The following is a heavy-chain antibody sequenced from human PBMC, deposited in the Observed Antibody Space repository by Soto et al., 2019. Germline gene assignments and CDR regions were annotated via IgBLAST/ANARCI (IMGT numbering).Heavy chain of an antibody. Sequence: SETLSLTCTVSGASVNTGDYYWSWIRQPPGKGLEWIGYIYYSGSTNYNPSLKSRVTISVDTSKNQFSLKLSSVTAADTAVYYCARGVSGFDYWGQGTLVTVSS. V-gene: IGHV4-61*08. CDR2: IYYSGST. CDR3: ARGVSGFDY. J-gene: IGHJ4*02. CDR1: GASVNTGDYY.